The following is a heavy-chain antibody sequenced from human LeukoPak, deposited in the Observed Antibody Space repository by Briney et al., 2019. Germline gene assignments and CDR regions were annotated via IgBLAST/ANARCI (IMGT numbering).Heavy chain of an antibody. Sequence: GGSLRLSCAASAFTFTSFAMTWVRQAPGKGLEWVSTIGGSGGGTFYADSVKGRCTISRDNSKNTLYLQMNSLRVDDTAVYYCAKGSSSGWSKFDYWGQGTLVTVSS. V-gene: IGHV3-23*01. J-gene: IGHJ4*02. D-gene: IGHD6-19*01. CDR2: IGGSGGGT. CDR3: AKGSSSGWSKFDY. CDR1: AFTFTSFA.